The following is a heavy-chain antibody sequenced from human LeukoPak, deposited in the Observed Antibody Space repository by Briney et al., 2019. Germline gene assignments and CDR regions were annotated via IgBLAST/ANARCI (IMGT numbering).Heavy chain of an antibody. D-gene: IGHD6-19*01. CDR2: IKQDGSEK. J-gene: IGHJ4*02. CDR1: GFTFSSYW. Sequence: PRGSLRLSCAASGFTFSSYWMSWVRQPPGKGLEWVANIKQDGSEKYYVDSMKGRFTISRDNAKNSLYLQMNSLRAEDTAVYYCGEMDRGGWYRYWGQGALVTVSS. V-gene: IGHV3-7*02. CDR3: GEMDRGGWYRY.